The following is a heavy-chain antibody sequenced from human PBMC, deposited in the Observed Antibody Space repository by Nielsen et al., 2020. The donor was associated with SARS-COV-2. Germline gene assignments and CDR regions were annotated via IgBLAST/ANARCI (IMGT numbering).Heavy chain of an antibody. CDR3: TTGGITMVRGVMQY. CDR2: IKSKVDGGTT. Sequence: GGSLRLSCAASGFTFSNPWMNWVRQAPGKGLEWVGRIKSKVDGGTTDYAGPVKGRFTISRDDSKNTLYLQMNSLKTEDTAVYYCTTGGITMVRGVMQYWGQGTLATVSP. V-gene: IGHV3-15*01. J-gene: IGHJ1*01. D-gene: IGHD3-10*01. CDR1: GFTFSNPW.